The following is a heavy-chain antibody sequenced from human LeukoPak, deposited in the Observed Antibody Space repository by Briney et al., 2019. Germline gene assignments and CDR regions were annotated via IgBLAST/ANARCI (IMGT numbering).Heavy chain of an antibody. CDR3: ARDRGRITMIKYYFDY. D-gene: IGHD3-22*01. J-gene: IGHJ4*02. Sequence: ASVKLSCKASGYTFTSYGISWVRQAPGQGLEWMGWISAYNGNTNYAQKLQGRVTMTTDTSTSTAYMELRSLRSDDTAVYYCARDRGRITMIKYYFDYWGQGTLVTVSS. CDR1: GYTFTSYG. V-gene: IGHV1-18*01. CDR2: ISAYNGNT.